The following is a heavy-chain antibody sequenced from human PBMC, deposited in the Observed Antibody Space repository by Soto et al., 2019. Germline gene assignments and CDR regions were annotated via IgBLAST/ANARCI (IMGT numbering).Heavy chain of an antibody. Sequence: QVQLVESGGGVVQAGRSLRLSCAASGFTFSNYAMHWVRQAPGKGLEWMAITSDDESRKYYADSVRGRFTISRDNSKNTLYLQMNSLRDEDTALFYCARGAGSGSFLIDYWGQGTLVTVSS. D-gene: IGHD1-26*01. J-gene: IGHJ4*02. CDR3: ARGAGSGSFLIDY. CDR2: TSDDESRK. CDR1: GFTFSNYA. V-gene: IGHV3-30*04.